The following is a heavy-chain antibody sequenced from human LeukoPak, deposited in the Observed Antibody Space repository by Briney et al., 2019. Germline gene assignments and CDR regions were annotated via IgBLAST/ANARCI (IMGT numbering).Heavy chain of an antibody. V-gene: IGHV3-23*01. D-gene: IGHD3-16*01. CDR1: GFTFSSYW. CDR2: ISGSGNRT. J-gene: IGHJ4*02. Sequence: GGSLRLSCAASGFTFSSYWMSWVRQAPGKGLEWVSAISGSGNRTFYADSVKGRFAISRDNSKNTLFLEMNSLRVEDTAVYYCAKGRGFRVWDPWDNWGQGTLITVSS. CDR3: AKGRGFRVWDPWDN.